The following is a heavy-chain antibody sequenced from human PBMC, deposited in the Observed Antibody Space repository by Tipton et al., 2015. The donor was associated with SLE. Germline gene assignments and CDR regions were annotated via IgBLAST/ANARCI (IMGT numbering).Heavy chain of an antibody. J-gene: IGHJ4*02. CDR3: ATPAHIAVRY. CDR1: GGSISSYY. CDR2: IYTSGST. D-gene: IGHD2-15*01. V-gene: IGHV4-4*08. Sequence: TLSLTCTVSGGSISSYYWSWIRRPPGKGLAWIGYIYTSGSTNYNPSLKSRVTMSVDTSKNQFSLKLSSVTAADTAVYYCATPAHIAVRYWGQGTLVTVSS.